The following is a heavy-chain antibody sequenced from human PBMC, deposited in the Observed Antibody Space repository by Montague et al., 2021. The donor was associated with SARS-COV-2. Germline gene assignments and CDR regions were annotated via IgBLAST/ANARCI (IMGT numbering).Heavy chain of an antibody. J-gene: IGHJ4*02. CDR3: ATITLGYCTNGVCQPPDY. CDR1: GDSISRSSYY. V-gene: IGHV4-39*07. Sequence: SETLSLTCTVSGDSISRSSYYWGWIRQPPGKGLEWIGSIYYSGSTYYNPSLKSRVTISVDTSKNQVSLKLNSVTAADTAVYYCATITLGYCTNGVCQPPDYWGQGTLVTVSS. D-gene: IGHD2-8*01. CDR2: IYYSGST.